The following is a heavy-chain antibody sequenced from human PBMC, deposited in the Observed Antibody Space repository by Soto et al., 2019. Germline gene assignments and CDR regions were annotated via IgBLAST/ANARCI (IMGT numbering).Heavy chain of an antibody. Sequence: QVQLVESGGGVVQPGRSLRLSCAASGFTFSSYGMHWVRQAPGKGLEWVAVISYDGSNKYYADSVKGRFIISRDNSKNTLYLQMNSLTAEDTAVYYCAKPSSGDYHGFDYWGQGTLVTVSS. CDR2: ISYDGSNK. CDR3: AKPSSGDYHGFDY. CDR1: GFTFSSYG. D-gene: IGHD4-17*01. J-gene: IGHJ4*02. V-gene: IGHV3-30*18.